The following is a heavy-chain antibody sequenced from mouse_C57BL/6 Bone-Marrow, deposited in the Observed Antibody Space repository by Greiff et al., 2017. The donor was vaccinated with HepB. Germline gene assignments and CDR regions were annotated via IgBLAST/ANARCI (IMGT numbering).Heavy chain of an antibody. D-gene: IGHD4-1*02. Sequence: VKVVESGPGLVQPSQSLSITCTVSGFSLTSYGVHWVRQSPGKGLEWLGVIWRGGSTDYNAALMSRLSITKENSKTQVFFKMNSLQADDTAIYYCAKHQDNWDFAYWGQGTLVTVSA. CDR3: AKHQDNWDFAY. CDR2: IWRGGST. V-gene: IGHV2-5*01. J-gene: IGHJ3*01. CDR1: GFSLTSYG.